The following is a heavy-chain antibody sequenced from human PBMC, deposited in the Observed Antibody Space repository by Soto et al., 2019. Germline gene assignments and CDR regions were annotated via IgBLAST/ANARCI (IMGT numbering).Heavy chain of an antibody. D-gene: IGHD2-8*01. Sequence: SETLSLTCSVSGGSVTSTAHYWSWIRQHPGKGLECIGYFYYSGTTYYDPSLKSRLTISVDTSKNQFSLKLISVTAADTAGYYCAILVPNGVDSRGRGTLVTVSS. J-gene: IGHJ4*02. CDR1: GGSVTSTAHY. CDR2: FYYSGTT. V-gene: IGHV4-31*03. CDR3: AILVPNGVDS.